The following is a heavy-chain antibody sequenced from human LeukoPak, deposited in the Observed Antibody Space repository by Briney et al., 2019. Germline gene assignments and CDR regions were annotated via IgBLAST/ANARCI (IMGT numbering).Heavy chain of an antibody. CDR3: ARDRGYSYEFDY. D-gene: IGHD5-18*01. CDR2: ISSSSSYI. J-gene: IGHJ4*02. V-gene: IGHV3-21*01. Sequence: GGSLRLSCAASGFTFSSYSMNWVRQAPGKGLEWVSSISSSSSYIYYADSVKGRFTISRDNAKNSLYLQMHSLRAEDTAVYYCARDRGYSYEFDYWGQGTLVTVSS. CDR1: GFTFSSYS.